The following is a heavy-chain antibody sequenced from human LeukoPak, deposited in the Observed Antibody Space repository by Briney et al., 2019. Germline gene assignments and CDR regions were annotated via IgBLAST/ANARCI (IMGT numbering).Heavy chain of an antibody. CDR2: ISSSSSYI. CDR1: GFTFSSYN. J-gene: IGHJ4*02. CDR3: ARSSAQGFDY. V-gene: IGHV3-21*01. Sequence: GGSLRLSCAASGFTFSSYNMNWVRQAPGKGLEWVSSISSSSSYIYYADSVKGRFTISRDNAKNSLYLQMNSLRAEDTAVYYCARSSAQGFDYWGQGTLVTVSS.